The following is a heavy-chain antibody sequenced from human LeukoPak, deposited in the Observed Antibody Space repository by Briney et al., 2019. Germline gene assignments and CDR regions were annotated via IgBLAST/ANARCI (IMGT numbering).Heavy chain of an antibody. CDR3: ARDFPESN. CDR2: ISYDGSNK. V-gene: IGHV3-30-3*01. Sequence: GRSLRLSCAASGFTFSSYAMHWVRQAPGKGLEWVAVISYDGSNKYYADSVEGRFTISRDNSKNTLYLQMNSLRAEDTAVYYCARDFPESNWGQGTLVTVSS. J-gene: IGHJ4*02. CDR1: GFTFSSYA.